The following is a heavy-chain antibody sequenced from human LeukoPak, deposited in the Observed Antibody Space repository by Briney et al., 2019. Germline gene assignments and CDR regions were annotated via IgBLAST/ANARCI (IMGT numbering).Heavy chain of an antibody. V-gene: IGHV4-4*02. CDR2: ISLSGYT. CDR1: GGSITTTNY. Sequence: SGTLSLTCGVSGGSITTTNYWSWVRPSPGRGLEWIREISLSGYTVFNPSLRGRVTMSLDESKNHLSLTLTSVTAADTAIYYCSRESGPYSPFGHWGQGILVTVTT. J-gene: IGHJ4*02. D-gene: IGHD1-26*01. CDR3: SRESGPYSPFGH.